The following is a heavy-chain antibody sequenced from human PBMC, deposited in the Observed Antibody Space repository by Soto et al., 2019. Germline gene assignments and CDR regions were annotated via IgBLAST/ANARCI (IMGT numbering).Heavy chain of an antibody. CDR3: AKDTDIVVVVAASHFDY. D-gene: IGHD2-15*01. CDR2: ISGSGGST. CDR1: GFTFSSYA. V-gene: IGHV3-23*01. J-gene: IGHJ4*02. Sequence: GGSLRLSCAASGFTFSSYAMSWVRQAPGKGLEWVSAISGSGGSTYYADSVKGRFTISRDNSKNTLYLQMNSLRAEDTAVYYCAKDTDIVVVVAASHFDYWGQGTLVTVSS.